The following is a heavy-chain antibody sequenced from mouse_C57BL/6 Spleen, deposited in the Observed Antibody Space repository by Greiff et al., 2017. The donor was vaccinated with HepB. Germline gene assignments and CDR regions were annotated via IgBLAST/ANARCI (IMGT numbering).Heavy chain of an antibody. CDR2: IYPGDGDT. V-gene: IGHV1-80*01. Sequence: VQLQQSGAELVKPGASVKISCKASGYAFSSYWMNWVKQRPGKGLEWIGQIYPGDGDTNYNGKFKGKATLTADKSSSTAYMQLSSLTSEDSAVYFCASNLRRGFMDYWGQGTSVTVSS. CDR1: GYAFSSYW. D-gene: IGHD1-1*01. J-gene: IGHJ4*01. CDR3: ASNLRRGFMDY.